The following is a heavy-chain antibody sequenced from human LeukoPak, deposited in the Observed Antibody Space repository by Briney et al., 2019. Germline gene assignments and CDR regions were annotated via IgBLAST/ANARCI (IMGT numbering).Heavy chain of an antibody. Sequence: SETLSLTCTVSGGSITSYYWSWIRQPPGKGLEWIGYIYFSGSTNFNPSLKSRLTISVDASKNQFSLKLSSVTATDTAVYYCASLTTVTQGYFDSWGQGTLVTVSS. CDR3: ASLTTVTQGYFDS. CDR2: IYFSGST. J-gene: IGHJ4*02. D-gene: IGHD4-17*01. CDR1: GGSITSYY. V-gene: IGHV4-4*09.